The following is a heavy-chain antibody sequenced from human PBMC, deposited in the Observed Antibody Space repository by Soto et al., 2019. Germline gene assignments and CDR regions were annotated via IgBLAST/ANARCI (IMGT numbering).Heavy chain of an antibody. CDR2: IFHTGST. CDR1: GGSISSSSYY. D-gene: IGHD1-26*01. Sequence: SETLSLTCNVSGGSISSSSYYWGWIRQPPGKGLEWIGHIFHTGSTYYNPSLKSRVAISVDTSKNQFSLKLSSVTATDTAVYYCARRRIVVTTNFDYWGQGTLVTVSS. V-gene: IGHV4-39*01. J-gene: IGHJ4*02. CDR3: ARRRIVVTTNFDY.